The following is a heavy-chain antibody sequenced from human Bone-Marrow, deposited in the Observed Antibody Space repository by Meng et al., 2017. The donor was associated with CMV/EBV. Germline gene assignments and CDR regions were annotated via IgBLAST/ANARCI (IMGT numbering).Heavy chain of an antibody. CDR1: GGSVSSGSYY. J-gene: IGHJ4*02. CDR3: ARTYYDFWSEVYYFDY. CDR2: IYYSGST. Sequence: GSLRLSCTVSGGSVSSGSYYWSWIRQPPGKGPEWIGYIYYSGSTNYNPSLKSRVTISVDTSKNQFSLKLSSVTAADTAVYYCARTYYDFWSEVYYFDYWGQGTLVTVSS. D-gene: IGHD3-3*01. V-gene: IGHV4-61*01.